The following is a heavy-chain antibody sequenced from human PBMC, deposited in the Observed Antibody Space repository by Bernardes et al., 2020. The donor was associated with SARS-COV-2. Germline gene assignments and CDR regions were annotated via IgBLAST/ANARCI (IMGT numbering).Heavy chain of an antibody. J-gene: IGHJ3*02. CDR1: GYTFTGYY. CDR2: INPNSGGT. D-gene: IGHD2-15*01. CDR3: ARVYPERVGRTAFDI. Sequence: ASVKVSCKASGYTFTGYYMHWVRQAPGQGLEWMGWINPNSGGTNYAQKFQGRVTMTRDTSISTAYMELSRLRSDDTAVYYCARVYPERVGRTAFDIWGQGTMVTVSS. V-gene: IGHV1-2*02.